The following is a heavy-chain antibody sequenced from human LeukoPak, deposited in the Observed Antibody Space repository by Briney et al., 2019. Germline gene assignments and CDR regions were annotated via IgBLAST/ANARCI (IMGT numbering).Heavy chain of an antibody. CDR1: GFTFDNYA. CDR3: ARLTMTTVTTGAFHF. CDR2: ISVSGVST. V-gene: IGHV3-23*01. Sequence: GGSLRLSCAASGFTFDNYAMSWVRQAPGKGLEWVSSISVSGVSTYYADSVKGRFTISRDNSKNTLYLQMNSLRAEDTAVYYCARLTMTTVTTGAFHFWGQGTMVTVSS. J-gene: IGHJ3*01. D-gene: IGHD4-17*01.